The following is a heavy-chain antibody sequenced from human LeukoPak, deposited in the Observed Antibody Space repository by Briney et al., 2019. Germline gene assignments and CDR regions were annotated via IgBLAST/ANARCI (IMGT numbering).Heavy chain of an antibody. J-gene: IGHJ4*02. CDR3: ARGSYDSSGYYPYFDY. V-gene: IGHV3-21*01. Sequence: GGSLRLSCAASGFDFSTYAINWVRQAPGKGLEWVSSISSSSSYIYYADSVKGRFTISRDNAKNSLYLQMNSLRAEDTAVYYCARGSYDSSGYYPYFDYWGQGTLVTVSS. CDR1: GFDFSTYA. CDR2: ISSSSSYI. D-gene: IGHD3-22*01.